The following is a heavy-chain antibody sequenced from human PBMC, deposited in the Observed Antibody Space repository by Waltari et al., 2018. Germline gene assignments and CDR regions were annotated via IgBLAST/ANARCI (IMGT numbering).Heavy chain of an antibody. CDR1: GFILSSYW. D-gene: IGHD4-17*01. Sequence: EEQLVESGGGLVQPGGSLRLSCAASGFILSSYWMEWVRQAPGKGPVWVSRVNSDWSVTSYADSVKGRFTISRDNAKNMLYLQMNSLRPEDTTLYYCARHGGDYAPYFYYGMDVWGQGTTVTVSS. CDR2: VNSDWSVT. J-gene: IGHJ6*02. CDR3: ARHGGDYAPYFYYGMDV. V-gene: IGHV3-74*01.